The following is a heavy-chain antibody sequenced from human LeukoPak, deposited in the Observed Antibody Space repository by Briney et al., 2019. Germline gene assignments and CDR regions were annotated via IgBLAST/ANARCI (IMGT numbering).Heavy chain of an antibody. CDR1: GYTXTDYY. CDR3: ARAANPQDCFDC. D-gene: IGHD4/OR15-4a*01. Sequence: ASVKVSCKASGYTXTDYYMHWVRQAPGQGLELMGWINPNSGGTNYAQKFQGKVTMTRDTSISTAYMELSRLTSDDTAVYYCARAANPQDCFDCWGQRTLVTVSS. J-gene: IGHJ4*02. V-gene: IGHV1-2*02. CDR2: INPNSGGT.